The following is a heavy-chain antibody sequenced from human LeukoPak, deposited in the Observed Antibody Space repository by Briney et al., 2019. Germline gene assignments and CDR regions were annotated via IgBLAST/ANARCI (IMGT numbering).Heavy chain of an antibody. V-gene: IGHV3-53*01. Sequence: PGGSLRLSCAASGFTVSSNYMSWVRQAPGKGLEWVSVIYSGGSTYYADSVKGRFTISRDNSKNTLYLQMNSLRAEDTAVYYCARAPPYYYYGMDVWGQGTTVTVSS. CDR2: IYSGGST. CDR3: ARAPPYYYYGMDV. CDR1: GFTVSSNY. J-gene: IGHJ6*02.